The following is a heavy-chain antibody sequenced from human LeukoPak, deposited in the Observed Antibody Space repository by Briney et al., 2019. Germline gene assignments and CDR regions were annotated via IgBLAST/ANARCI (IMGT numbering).Heavy chain of an antibody. J-gene: IGHJ6*03. D-gene: IGHD1-14*01. CDR3: ARLPGNYYYYYMDV. CDR2: INHSGST. Sequence: SETLSLTCAVSGGSFSGYYWSWIRQPPGQGLEWIGEINHSGSTNYNPSLKSRVTISVDTSKNQFSLKLSSVTAADTAVYYCARLPGNYYYYYMDVWGKGTTVTVSS. CDR1: GGSFSGYY. V-gene: IGHV4-34*01.